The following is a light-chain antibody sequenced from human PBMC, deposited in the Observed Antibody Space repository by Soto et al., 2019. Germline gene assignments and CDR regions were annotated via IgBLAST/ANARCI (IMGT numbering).Light chain of an antibody. V-gene: IGLV2-14*01. CDR1: SSDVGAYNY. CDR3: SSYTSSSTPDV. Sequence: QSALTQPASVSGSPGQSITISCTGTSSDVGAYNYVSWYQQHPGKAPKLMIHDVSNRPSGVSNRFSGSKSGNTASLTISGLQAEDEDDYYCSSYTSSSTPDVFGTGTKLTVL. J-gene: IGLJ1*01. CDR2: DVS.